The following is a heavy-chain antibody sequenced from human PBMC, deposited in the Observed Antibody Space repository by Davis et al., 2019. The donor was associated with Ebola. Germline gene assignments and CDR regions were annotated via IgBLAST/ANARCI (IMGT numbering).Heavy chain of an antibody. CDR3: AKDRWATGPTGGMDV. Sequence: GESLKISCAASGFTVSSNYMSWVRQAPGKGLEWVSVIYSGGSTYYADSVKGRFTISRDNAKNSLYLRMNSLRAEDTALYYCAKDRWATGPTGGMDVWGQGTTVTVSS. V-gene: IGHV3-53*05. CDR1: GFTVSSNY. D-gene: IGHD5-12*01. J-gene: IGHJ6*02. CDR2: IYSGGST.